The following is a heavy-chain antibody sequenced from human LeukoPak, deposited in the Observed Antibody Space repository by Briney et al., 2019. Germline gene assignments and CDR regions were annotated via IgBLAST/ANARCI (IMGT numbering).Heavy chain of an antibody. D-gene: IGHD4-11*01. CDR1: GITFSNYG. Sequence: PGGSLRLSCVASGITFSNYGMHWVRQAPGKGLEWVASINPDESEKYSAGSVKGRFTISRDNAKNSLFLQMENLRVEDTAFYYCVRDLHYSRLDYWGQGMLVAVSS. V-gene: IGHV3-7*01. CDR2: INPDESEK. J-gene: IGHJ4*02. CDR3: VRDLHYSRLDY.